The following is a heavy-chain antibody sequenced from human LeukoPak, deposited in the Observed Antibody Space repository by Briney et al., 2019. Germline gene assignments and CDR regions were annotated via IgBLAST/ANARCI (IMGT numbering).Heavy chain of an antibody. V-gene: IGHV3-53*01. Sequence: GGSLRLSCAASGCTVSSNYMSWVRQAPGKGLEWVSVIYSGGSTYYADSVKGRFTISRDNSRNTLYLQMNSLRAEDTAVYYCAKGTEPDYYYMDVWGKGTTVTVSS. CDR3: AKGTEPDYYYMDV. CDR2: IYSGGST. D-gene: IGHD2-8*02. CDR1: GCTVSSNY. J-gene: IGHJ6*03.